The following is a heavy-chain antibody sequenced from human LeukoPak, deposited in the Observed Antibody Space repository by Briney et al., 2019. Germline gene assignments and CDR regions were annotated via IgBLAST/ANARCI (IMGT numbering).Heavy chain of an antibody. Sequence: GGSLRLSCAASGFTFSTYWMHWVRQAPGKGLVWVSRINGDGGSRNYADSVKGRFTISRDNAKNTLYLQMSSLRVEDTAVYYCASASSHRTAAGGDYWGQGALVTVST. CDR2: INGDGGSR. CDR3: ASASSHRTAAGGDY. D-gene: IGHD6-13*01. V-gene: IGHV3-74*01. CDR1: GFTFSTYW. J-gene: IGHJ4*02.